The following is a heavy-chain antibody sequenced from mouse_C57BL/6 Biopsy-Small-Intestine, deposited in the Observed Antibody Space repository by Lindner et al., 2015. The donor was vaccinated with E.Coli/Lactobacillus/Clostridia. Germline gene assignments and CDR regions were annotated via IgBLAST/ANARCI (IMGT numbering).Heavy chain of an antibody. CDR2: ISTNNGKT. D-gene: IGHD1-1*02. J-gene: IGHJ4*01. Sequence: SVKVSCKASGYTLTSFGITWVRQAPGQGLEWMGWISTNNGKTQYAQKFQGRVTMTTDTSRVTMTTDTSTSTAYMELRSLRSDDSAVYYCAREYCTGGVCWGVDYWGLVTLVTVSS. CDR3: AREYCTGGVCWGVDY. V-gene: IGHV1-7*01. CDR1: GYTLTSFG.